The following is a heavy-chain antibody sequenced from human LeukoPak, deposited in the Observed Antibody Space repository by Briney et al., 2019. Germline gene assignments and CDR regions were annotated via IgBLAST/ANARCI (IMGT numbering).Heavy chain of an antibody. V-gene: IGHV1-46*01. J-gene: IGHJ5*02. CDR3: ARDLGDTAMPSNWFDP. CDR2: INPSGGST. CDR1: GYTFTSYH. D-gene: IGHD5-18*01. Sequence: ASVKVSCKASGYTFTSYHMHWVRQAPGQGLEWMGIINPSGGSTSYAQKFQGRVTMTRDTSTSTVYMELSSLRSEDTAVYYCARDLGDTAMPSNWFDPWSQGTLVTVSP.